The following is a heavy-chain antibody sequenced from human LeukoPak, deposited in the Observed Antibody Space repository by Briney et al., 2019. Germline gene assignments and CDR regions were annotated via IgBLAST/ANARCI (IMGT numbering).Heavy chain of an antibody. V-gene: IGHV3-74*01. CDR3: ARDLYDSGAYSSPIDY. J-gene: IGHJ4*02. CDR2: INSDGSST. CDR1: GFTFSSYW. Sequence: GGSLRLSCAASGFTFSSYWMHWVRQAPGKGLVWVSYINSDGSSTSHADSVKGRFTISRDNAKNTLYLQMNSLRAEDTAVYYCARDLYDSGAYSSPIDYWGQGTLVTVSS. D-gene: IGHD3-22*01.